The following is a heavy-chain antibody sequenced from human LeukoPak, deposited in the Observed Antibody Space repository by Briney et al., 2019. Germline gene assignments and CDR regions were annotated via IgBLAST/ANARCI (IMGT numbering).Heavy chain of an antibody. Sequence: GGSLRLSCAASGFTFSSYAMSWVRQAPGKGLEWGSAISGSGGSTYYADSVKGRFTISRDNSKNTPYLQMNSLRAEDTAVYYCAKERYCSSTSCYTRDYFDYWGQGTLVTVSS. V-gene: IGHV3-23*01. CDR2: ISGSGGST. CDR3: AKERYCSSTSCYTRDYFDY. CDR1: GFTFSSYA. J-gene: IGHJ4*02. D-gene: IGHD2-2*02.